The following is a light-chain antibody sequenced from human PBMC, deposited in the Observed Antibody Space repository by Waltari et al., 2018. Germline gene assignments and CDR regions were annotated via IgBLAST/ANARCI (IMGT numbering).Light chain of an antibody. Sequence: DIVLTQSPATLSLSPGEKATLSCRASQSIHNYLAWYQQKPGQAPRLLIYETSNRATGISARFSGSGFGTDFTLTISSLEPEDFAVYYCQQRRNWPLTFGGGTKVESK. CDR2: ETS. V-gene: IGKV3-11*01. CDR3: QQRRNWPLT. J-gene: IGKJ4*01. CDR1: QSIHNY.